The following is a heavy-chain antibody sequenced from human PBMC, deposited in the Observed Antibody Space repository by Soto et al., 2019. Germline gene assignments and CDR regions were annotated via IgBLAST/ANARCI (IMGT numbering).Heavy chain of an antibody. V-gene: IGHV1-69*06. CDR2: IIPIFGTA. CDR1: GGTFSSYA. Sequence: RASVKVSFKASGGTFSSYAISWVRQAPGQGLEWMGGIIPIFGTANYAQKFQGRVTITADKSTSTAYMELSSLRSEDTAVYYCARDPIAARPLYNWFDPWGQGTLVTVSS. CDR3: ARDPIAARPLYNWFDP. J-gene: IGHJ5*02. D-gene: IGHD6-6*01.